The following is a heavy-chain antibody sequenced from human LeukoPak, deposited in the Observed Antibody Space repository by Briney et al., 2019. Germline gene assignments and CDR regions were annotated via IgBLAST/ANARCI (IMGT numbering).Heavy chain of an antibody. CDR2: INEDGSYK. V-gene: IGHV3-7*01. CDR1: GFTFSSYW. D-gene: IGHD2-21*02. CDR3: ARDATRGGDNDY. J-gene: IGHJ4*02. Sequence: GGSLRLSCAVSGFTFSSYWMSWVRQAPGKGLEWVANINEDGSYKFHADSVKGRLTISRDNSKNSLYLQMSSLRADDTAVYYCARDATRGGDNDYWGQGTRVIVSS.